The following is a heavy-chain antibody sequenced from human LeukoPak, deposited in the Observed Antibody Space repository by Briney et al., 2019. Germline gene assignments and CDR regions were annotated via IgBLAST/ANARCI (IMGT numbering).Heavy chain of an antibody. D-gene: IGHD3-16*01. Sequence: PSETLSLTCTVSGGSIRGYYWSWVRQPPGKGLEWIAYIYYSGSTNYNPSLKGRVTMSLDTSKNQFSLKLSSVTAADTAVYYCAVGATHYYMDVWGKGTTVTVSS. CDR1: GGSIRGYY. J-gene: IGHJ6*03. V-gene: IGHV4-59*08. CDR3: AVGATHYYMDV. CDR2: IYYSGST.